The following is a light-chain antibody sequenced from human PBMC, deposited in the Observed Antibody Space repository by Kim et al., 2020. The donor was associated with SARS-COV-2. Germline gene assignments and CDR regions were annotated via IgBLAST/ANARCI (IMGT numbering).Light chain of an antibody. CDR3: LLFYSGVRV. CDR2: DTN. J-gene: IGLJ2*01. CDR1: TGAVTGGHF. V-gene: IGLV7-46*01. Sequence: PVGTVTLPCAYSTGAVTGGHFPYWFQQKPGQVPTTLIYDTNDFHSWTPARFSGSLLGGKAALTLSGAQPEDEAEYYCLLFYSGVRVFGGGTQLTVL.